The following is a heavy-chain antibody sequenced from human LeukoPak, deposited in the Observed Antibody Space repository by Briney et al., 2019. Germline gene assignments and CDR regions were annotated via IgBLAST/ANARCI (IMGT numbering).Heavy chain of an antibody. J-gene: IGHJ6*03. D-gene: IGHD1-26*01. V-gene: IGHV4-59*01. CDR2: IYYTGST. CDR1: GGSMSSYY. CDR3: GRAEELYVGSPPLYYYYLDV. Sequence: AETLSPTCSVSGGSMSSYYWNWIRHTPGKGLEWIGYIYYTGSTNYSPSFKSRVTISLDTSKKQIFLNMNSVTAADTAVYYCGRAEELYVGSPPLYYYYLDVWGKGTTVTVSS.